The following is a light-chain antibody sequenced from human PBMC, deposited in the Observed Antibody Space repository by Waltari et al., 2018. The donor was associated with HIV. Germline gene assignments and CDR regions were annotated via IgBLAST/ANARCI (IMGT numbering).Light chain of an antibody. J-gene: IGLJ3*02. CDR1: NSDIGYYNY. CDR3: SSLTNSATLSVL. Sequence: QFALTQPASVSGSPGQSITVSCTGTNSDIGYYNYVSWYQQHPGKAPKLIIYGVSNRPSGVSNRFSGSKSGNTASLTISGLQAEDEADYFCSSLTNSATLSVLFGGGTKLTVL. CDR2: GVS. V-gene: IGLV2-14*01.